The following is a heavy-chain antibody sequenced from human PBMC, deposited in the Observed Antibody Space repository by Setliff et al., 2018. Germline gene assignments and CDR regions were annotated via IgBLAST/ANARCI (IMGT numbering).Heavy chain of an antibody. CDR2: MSASGTST. Sequence: GGSLRLSCATSGFTFSSYAMSWVRQAPGKGLEWVSAMSASGTSTYHPDSVKGRFTISGDNSKNTLYLQINILRAEDKAVYFCAKSPVAYCSGAVCYPFDYWGQGTLVTVSS. CDR3: AKSPVAYCSGAVCYPFDY. CDR1: GFTFSSYA. J-gene: IGHJ4*02. V-gene: IGHV3-23*01. D-gene: IGHD2-8*02.